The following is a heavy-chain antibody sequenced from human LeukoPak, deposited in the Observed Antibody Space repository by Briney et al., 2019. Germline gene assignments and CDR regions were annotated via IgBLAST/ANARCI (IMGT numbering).Heavy chain of an antibody. V-gene: IGHV4-59*08. D-gene: IGHD6-19*01. CDR3: ARRGSGWPFDY. CDR1: GGSISGYY. J-gene: IGHJ4*02. CDR2: ISYSGST. Sequence: PSETLSLTCTVSGGSISGYYWSWIRQPPGKGLEWIGYISYSGSTNYNPSLKSRVTISVDTSKNQSSLKLSSVTAADAAVYYCARRGSGWPFDYWGQGTLVTVSS.